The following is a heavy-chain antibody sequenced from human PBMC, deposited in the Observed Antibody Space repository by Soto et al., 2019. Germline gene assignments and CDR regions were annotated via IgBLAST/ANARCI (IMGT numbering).Heavy chain of an antibody. CDR1: GYTLTELS. V-gene: IGHV1-24*01. D-gene: IGHD5-12*01. CDR2: FDPEDGET. J-gene: IGHJ4*02. Sequence: SVTGACKLSGYTLTELSMHWVRQAPGKGLEWMGGFDPEDGETIYAQKFQGRVTMTEDTSTDTAYMELSSLRSEDTAVYYCATGVNSCYDFGFDYWGQGTLGIVSS. CDR3: ATGVNSCYDFGFDY.